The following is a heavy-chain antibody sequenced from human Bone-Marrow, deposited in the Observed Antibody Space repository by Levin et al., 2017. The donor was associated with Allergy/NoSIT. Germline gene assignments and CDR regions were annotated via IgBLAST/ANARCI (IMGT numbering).Heavy chain of an antibody. V-gene: IGHV3-23*01. J-gene: IGHJ5*02. D-gene: IGHD2-21*02. CDR3: GHEGFGGDYNWFDP. CDR2: ISPSGSGT. CDR1: GFTFSSYA. Sequence: QAGGSLRLSCVASGFTFSSYAMSWVRHAPGKGLEWVSAISPSGSGTYYGNSVKGRFTISRDNSKNTLYLQMISLRVEDTALYYCGHEGFGGDYNWFDPWGQGTLVTVSS.